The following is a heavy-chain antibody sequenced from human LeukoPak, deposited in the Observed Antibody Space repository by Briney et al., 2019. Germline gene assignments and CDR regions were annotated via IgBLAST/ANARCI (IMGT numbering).Heavy chain of an antibody. Sequence: PGGSLRLSCAASGFTFDDYAMHWVRQAPGKGLEWVSLISGDGGSTYYADSVKGRFTICRDNSKNSLYLQMNSLRTEDTALYYCAKDMGGSGSYIPLYFDYWGQGTLVTVSS. V-gene: IGHV3-43*02. D-gene: IGHD3-10*01. CDR1: GFTFDDYA. CDR3: AKDMGGSGSYIPLYFDY. CDR2: ISGDGGST. J-gene: IGHJ4*02.